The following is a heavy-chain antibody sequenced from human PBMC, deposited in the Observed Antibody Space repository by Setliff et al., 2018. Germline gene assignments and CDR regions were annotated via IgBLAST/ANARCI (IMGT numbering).Heavy chain of an antibody. J-gene: IGHJ4*02. CDR1: GGSFSGYY. Sequence: PSETLSLTCAVYGGSFSGYYWSWIRQPPGKGLEWIGEINHSGSTNYNPSLKSRVTISVDTSKNQFSLKLSSATAADTAVYYCARAITSKYYFEYWGQGTLVTVSS. CDR3: ARAITSKYYFEY. V-gene: IGHV4-34*01. D-gene: IGHD3-16*01. CDR2: INHSGST.